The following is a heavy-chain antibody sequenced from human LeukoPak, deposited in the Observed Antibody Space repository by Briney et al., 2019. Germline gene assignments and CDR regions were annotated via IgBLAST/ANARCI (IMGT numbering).Heavy chain of an antibody. CDR2: IKQDGSEK. CDR1: GFTFSSYW. Sequence: GGSLRLSCAASGFTFSSYWMSWVRQAPGKGLEWVANIKQDGSEKYYVDSVKGRFTISRDNAKNSLYLQMNSLRAEDTAVYYCARDEDYYDSSGYYRYWGQGTLVTVSS. CDR3: ARDEDYYDSSGYYRY. V-gene: IGHV3-7*01. J-gene: IGHJ4*02. D-gene: IGHD3-22*01.